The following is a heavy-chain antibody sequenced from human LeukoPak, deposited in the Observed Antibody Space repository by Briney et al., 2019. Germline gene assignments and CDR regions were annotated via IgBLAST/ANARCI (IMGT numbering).Heavy chain of an antibody. Sequence: GGSLRLSCAASGFTFSSYAMSWVRQAPGKGLEWVSAISGSGGSTYYADSVKGRFTISRDNSKNTLYLQMNSLRAEDTAVYYCAKGKYSGYGYSLYYFDYWGQGTLVTVSS. CDR1: GFTFSSYA. D-gene: IGHD5-12*01. V-gene: IGHV3-23*01. J-gene: IGHJ4*02. CDR3: AKGKYSGYGYSLYYFDY. CDR2: ISGSGGST.